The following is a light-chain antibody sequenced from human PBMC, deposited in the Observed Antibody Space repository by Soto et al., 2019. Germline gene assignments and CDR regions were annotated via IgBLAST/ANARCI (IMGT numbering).Light chain of an antibody. CDR2: GAS. V-gene: IGKV1-39*01. Sequence: DIQMTQSPSSLSASVGDRVTITCRANQTVSKYLNWYQQKPGKAPKLLIYGASSLQSGVPSRFSGSGSGTDFTLTINSLQPEDFATYYCQQSYSTPPEYTCGQGTKLEIK. CDR3: QQSYSTPPEYT. J-gene: IGKJ2*01. CDR1: QTVSKY.